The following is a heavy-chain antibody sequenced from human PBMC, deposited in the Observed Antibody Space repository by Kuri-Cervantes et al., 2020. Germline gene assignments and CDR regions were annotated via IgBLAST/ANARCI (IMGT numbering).Heavy chain of an antibody. D-gene: IGHD2-15*01. CDR2: IIPIFGTA. J-gene: IGHJ4*02. CDR3: ARDKGYCSGGSCYGGGFVDY. Sequence: SVKVSCKASGYTFTSYGISWVRQAPGQGLEWMGGIIPIFGTANYAQKFQGRVTITTDESTSTAYMELSSLRSEDTAVYYCARDKGYCSGGSCYGGGFVDYWGQGTLVTVSS. CDR1: GYTFTSYG. V-gene: IGHV1-69*05.